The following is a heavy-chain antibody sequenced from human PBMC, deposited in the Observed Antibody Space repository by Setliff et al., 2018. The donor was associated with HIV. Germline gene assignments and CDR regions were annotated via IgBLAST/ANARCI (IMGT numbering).Heavy chain of an antibody. CDR1: GYSFTSYW. CDR2: IYPGDSES. D-gene: IGHD3-3*01. CDR3: TRGMIFTRRYDAFDI. V-gene: IGHV5-51*01. Sequence: GESLKISCKGSGYSFTSYWIAWVRQTPGKGLEWMGIIYPGDSESRYSPSSQGLVTISVDRSTSTAYLNWSSLKASDSAMYCCTRGMIFTRRYDAFDIWGHGTMVTVSS. J-gene: IGHJ3*02.